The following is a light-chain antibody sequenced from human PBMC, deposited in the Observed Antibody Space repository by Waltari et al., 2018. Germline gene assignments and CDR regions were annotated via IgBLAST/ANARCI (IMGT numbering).Light chain of an antibody. CDR2: DVN. CDR1: SSDVGGYKY. J-gene: IGLJ2*01. V-gene: IGLV2-14*03. Sequence: QSALTQPASVSGSPGQSITISCTGTSSDVGGYKYVSWYQPHPGKAPKLMIYDVNNRPSEISNRFSGSKSGNTASLTISGLQAEDEADYYCSSYTSSGTLVLFGGGTKLTVL. CDR3: SSYTSSGTLVL.